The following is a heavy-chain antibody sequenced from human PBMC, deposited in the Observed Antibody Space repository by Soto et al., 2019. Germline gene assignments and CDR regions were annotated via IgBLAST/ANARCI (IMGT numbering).Heavy chain of an antibody. CDR1: GGSFSGYY. CDR3: ARARSIAARPRAYYYGMDV. V-gene: IGHV4-34*01. J-gene: IGHJ6*02. CDR2: INHSGST. D-gene: IGHD6-6*01. Sequence: SETLSLTCAVYGGSFSGYYWSWIRQPPGKGLEWIGEINHSGSTNYNPSLKSRVTISVDTYKNQFSLKLSSVTAADTAVYYCARARSIAARPRAYYYGMDVWGQGTTVTVSS.